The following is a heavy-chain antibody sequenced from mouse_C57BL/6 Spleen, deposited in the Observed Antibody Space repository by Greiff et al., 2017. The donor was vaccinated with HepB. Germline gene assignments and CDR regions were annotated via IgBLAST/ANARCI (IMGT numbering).Heavy chain of an antibody. CDR1: GFTFSSYA. V-gene: IGHV5-4*01. CDR3: ARDRYYGSDYFDY. D-gene: IGHD1-1*01. J-gene: IGHJ2*01. CDR2: ISDGGSYT. Sequence: EVKVVESGGGLVKPGGSLKLSCAASGFTFSSYAMSWVRQTPEKRLEWVATISDGGSYTYYPDNVKGRFTISRDNAKNNLYLQMSHLKSEDTAMYYCARDRYYGSDYFDYWGQGTTLTVSS.